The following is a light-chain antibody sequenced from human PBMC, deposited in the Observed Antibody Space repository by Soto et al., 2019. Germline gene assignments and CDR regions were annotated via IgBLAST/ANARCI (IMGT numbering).Light chain of an antibody. CDR3: QQVKTYPRT. CDR1: QAVPNN. Sequence: DIHLTQSPSFLSASVGDRVTITCRPSQAVPNNMAWYQQKPGKPPKLLIYEESTLHSGVPSRFSVRKSWTQFTLLIDSLQPEDFATYYRQQVKTYPRTFGGGTKVEIK. V-gene: IGKV1-9*01. J-gene: IGKJ4*01. CDR2: EES.